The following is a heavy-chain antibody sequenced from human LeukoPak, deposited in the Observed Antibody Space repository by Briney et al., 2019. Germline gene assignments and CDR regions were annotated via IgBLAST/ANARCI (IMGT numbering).Heavy chain of an antibody. CDR1: GFTSSSYA. CDR3: AKSLVVVTDYFDY. V-gene: IGHV3-23*01. J-gene: IGHJ4*02. CDR2: ISGSGGST. D-gene: IGHD3-22*01. Sequence: GGSLRLSCAASGFTSSSYAMSWVRQAPGKGLEWVSAISGSGGSTYYADSVKGRFTISRDNSKNMLYLQMNSLRAEDTAVYYCAKSLVVVTDYFDYWGQGTLVTVSS.